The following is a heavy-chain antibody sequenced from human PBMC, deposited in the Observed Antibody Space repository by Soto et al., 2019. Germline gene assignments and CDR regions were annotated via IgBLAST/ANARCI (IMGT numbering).Heavy chain of an antibody. CDR1: GYTFTSYD. CDR2: MNPNSGNT. Sequence: QVQLVQSGAEVKKPGASVKVSCKASGYTFTSYDINWVRQATGQGLEWMGWMNPNSGNTGYAQKFQGRVTMTRNTSITTGYMELSSLRSEDTAVYYCARDGGAPPATYYYYGMDVWGQGTTVTVSS. D-gene: IGHD4-17*01. CDR3: ARDGGAPPATYYYYGMDV. J-gene: IGHJ6*02. V-gene: IGHV1-8*01.